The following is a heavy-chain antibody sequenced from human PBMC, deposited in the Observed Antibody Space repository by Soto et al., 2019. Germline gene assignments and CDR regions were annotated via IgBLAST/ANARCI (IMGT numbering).Heavy chain of an antibody. V-gene: IGHV4-31*03. D-gene: IGHD6-19*01. CDR3: ARGRGEYSSSVGAAVAGTPFDY. CDR2: IYYSGST. Sequence: SETLSLTCTVSGGSISSGGYYWSWIRQHPGKGLEWIGYIYYSGSTYYNPSLKSRVTISVDTSKNQFSLKLSSVTAADTAVYYCARGRGEYSSSVGAAVAGTPFDYWGQGTLVTVSS. J-gene: IGHJ4*02. CDR1: GGSISSGGYY.